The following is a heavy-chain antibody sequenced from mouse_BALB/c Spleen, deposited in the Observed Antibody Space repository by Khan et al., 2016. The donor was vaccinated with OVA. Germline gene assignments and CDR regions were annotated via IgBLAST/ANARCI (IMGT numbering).Heavy chain of an antibody. CDR3: ARNYDYDEGLAY. CDR2: IWSGGST. V-gene: IGHV2-2*02. J-gene: IGHJ3*01. D-gene: IGHD2-4*01. CDR1: GFSLTIYG. Sequence: QVQLQQSGPGLVQPSQSLSITCTVSGFSLTIYGVHWVRQSPGKGLEWLGVIWSGGSTDYNAAFISRLHISKDNSKDKAFFKMKSQQANDTAIYYSARNYDYDEGLAYWGQGTLVTVSA.